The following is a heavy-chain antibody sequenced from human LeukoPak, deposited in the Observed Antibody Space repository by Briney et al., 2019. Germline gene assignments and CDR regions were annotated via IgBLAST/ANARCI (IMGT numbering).Heavy chain of an antibody. Sequence: GGSLRLSCAASGFTFSSYSMNWVRQAPGKGLEWVSYISSSSSTVYYADSVKGRFTISRDNAKNSLYLQMNSPRAEDTAVYYCARAKGVATDAFDIWGQGTMVTVSS. CDR2: ISSSSSTV. CDR1: GFTFSSYS. J-gene: IGHJ3*02. D-gene: IGHD5-12*01. V-gene: IGHV3-48*01. CDR3: ARAKGVATDAFDI.